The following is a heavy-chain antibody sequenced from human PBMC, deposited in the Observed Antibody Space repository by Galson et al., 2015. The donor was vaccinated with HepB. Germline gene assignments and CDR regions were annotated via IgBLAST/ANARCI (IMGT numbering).Heavy chain of an antibody. J-gene: IGHJ6*02. CDR2: TSYDERNK. CDR3: ARDREMSTRWPDYYLHSGMDV. D-gene: IGHD5-24*01. CDR1: GFTFSTYT. V-gene: IGHV3-30*01. Sequence: SLRLSCAASGFTFSTYTMHWVRQAPGKGLEWVSLTSYDERNKNYADSVKGRFTISRVNSKNTLYLQMNSLRPEDTAVYYCARDREMSTRWPDYYLHSGMDVWGQGTTVTVSS.